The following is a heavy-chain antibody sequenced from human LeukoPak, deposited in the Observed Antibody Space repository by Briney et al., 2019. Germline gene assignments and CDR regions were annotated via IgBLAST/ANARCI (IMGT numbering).Heavy chain of an antibody. J-gene: IGHJ5*02. V-gene: IGHV4-59*01. CDR2: IYYSGSA. D-gene: IGHD1-26*01. CDR3: ARGASGSYFRFDP. CDR1: GSSISSYY. Sequence: KPSETLSLTCTAAGSSISSYYRSWIQQPPRRGLEWVGYIYYSGSANYNHSLKSRVTISADSSKNQFSLELSTLTAEDTAVYYSARGASGSYFRFDPWGQGTLVTVSS.